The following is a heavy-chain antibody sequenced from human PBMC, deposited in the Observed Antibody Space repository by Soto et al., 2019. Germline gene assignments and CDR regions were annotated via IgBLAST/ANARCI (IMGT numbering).Heavy chain of an antibody. Sequence: QLQLQESGPGLVKPSETLSLTCTVSGGSISSSSYYWGWIRQPPGKGLEWIGSIYYSGSTYYNPALKSRVTISVDTSKNQFSLKRSSVTAADTAVYYCARHSIAAADSFDYWGQGTLVTVSS. V-gene: IGHV4-39*01. J-gene: IGHJ4*02. D-gene: IGHD6-13*01. CDR1: GGSISSSSYY. CDR3: ARHSIAAADSFDY. CDR2: IYYSGST.